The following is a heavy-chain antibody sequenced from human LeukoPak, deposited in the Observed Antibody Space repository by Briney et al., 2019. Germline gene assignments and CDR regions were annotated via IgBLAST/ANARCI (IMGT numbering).Heavy chain of an antibody. J-gene: IGHJ4*02. CDR3: ARSYVWGSYAFDY. CDR2: INHSGGT. V-gene: IGHV4-34*01. CDR1: GGSFSGYY. Sequence: SETLSLTCAFYGGSFSGYYWSWIRQPPGKGLEWIGEINHSGGTKYNPSLKSRVTISVDTSKNQFSLKLSSVTAADTAVYYCARSYVWGSYAFDYWGQGTLVTVSS. D-gene: IGHD3-16*01.